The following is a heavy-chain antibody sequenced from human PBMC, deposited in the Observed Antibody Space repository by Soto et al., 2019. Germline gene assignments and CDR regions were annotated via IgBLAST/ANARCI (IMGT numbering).Heavy chain of an antibody. J-gene: IGHJ5*02. CDR1: GGSFSGYY. Sequence: SETLSLTCAVYGGSFSGYYWCWIRQPPGKGLEWIGEINHSGSTNYNPSLKSRVTISVDTSKNQFSLKLSSVTAADTAVYYCARREQWIQLWLPTGGRNWFDPWGKGTLVTVSS. CDR2: INHSGST. D-gene: IGHD5-18*01. V-gene: IGHV4-34*01. CDR3: ARREQWIQLWLPTGGRNWFDP.